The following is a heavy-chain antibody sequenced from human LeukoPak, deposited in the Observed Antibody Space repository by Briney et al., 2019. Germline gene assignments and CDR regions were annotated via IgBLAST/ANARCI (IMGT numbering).Heavy chain of an antibody. CDR3: AKGAFNYYYYYMDV. CDR2: ISGSGGST. J-gene: IGHJ6*03. Sequence: GGSLRLSCAASGFIFSNSWMNWVRQAPGKGLEWVSAISGSGGSTYYADSVKGRFTISRDNSKNTLYLQMNSLRAEDTAVYYCAKGAFNYYYYYMDVWGKGTTVTVSS. CDR1: GFIFSNSW. V-gene: IGHV3-23*01.